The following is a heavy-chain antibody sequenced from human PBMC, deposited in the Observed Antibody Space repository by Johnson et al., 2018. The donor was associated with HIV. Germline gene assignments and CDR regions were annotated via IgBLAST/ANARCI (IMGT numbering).Heavy chain of an antibody. CDR2: IYSGGST. V-gene: IGHV3-66*01. Sequence: VQLVESGGGLVQPGGSLRLSCAASGFTVSNNYMSWVRQAPGKGLEWVSVIYSGGSTYYADSVKGRFTISRANSKKTLYLQMNSLGAEDTAVYYCARDFRYSSSWYDAFDIWGQGTMVTVSS. D-gene: IGHD6-13*01. CDR3: ARDFRYSSSWYDAFDI. CDR1: GFTVSNNY. J-gene: IGHJ3*02.